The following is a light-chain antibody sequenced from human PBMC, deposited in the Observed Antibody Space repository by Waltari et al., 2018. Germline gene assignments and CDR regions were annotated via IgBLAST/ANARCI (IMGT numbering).Light chain of an antibody. CDR1: TSDVGNYYL. CDR2: EVI. V-gene: IGLV2-23*02. J-gene: IGLJ1*01. CDR3: CSYAGRGTYV. Sequence: QSALTQPASVSGTLGQSITISCTGTTSDVGNYYLVSWYQQHPGKAPKLLSCEVIKRPAGVSRRFSGSKSGNTASLTISGRQAEDEADYDCCSYAGRGTYVFGSGTKVTVL.